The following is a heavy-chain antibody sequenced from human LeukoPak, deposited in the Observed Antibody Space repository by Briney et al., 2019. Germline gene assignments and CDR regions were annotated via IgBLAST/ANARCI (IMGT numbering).Heavy chain of an antibody. J-gene: IGHJ3*02. CDR2: IRNKAYGGTT. D-gene: IGHD2-2*02. V-gene: IGHV3-49*04. Sequence: GGSLRLSCTASGFTFGDYAMSWVRQAPGKGLEWVGFIRNKAYGGTTEYAASVKGRFTISRDDSKSIAYLQMNSLKTEDTAVYYCTRDPGYCSSTSCYKWGFDIWGQGTMVTVSS. CDR1: GFTFGDYA. CDR3: TRDPGYCSSTSCYKWGFDI.